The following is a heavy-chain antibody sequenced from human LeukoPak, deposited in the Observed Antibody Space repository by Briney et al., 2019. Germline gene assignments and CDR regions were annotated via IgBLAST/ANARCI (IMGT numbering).Heavy chain of an antibody. CDR2: ITRDGSGT. Sequence: GGSLRLSCAASGFTFSNYWMHWVRQAPGKGLVWVSRITRDGSGTTYADSEKGRFTISRDNAKNTVYLQMNSLRAEDTAMYYCARDWNYAGDYWGQGTLVTVSS. V-gene: IGHV3-74*01. CDR3: ARDWNYAGDY. CDR1: GFTFSNYW. J-gene: IGHJ4*02. D-gene: IGHD1-7*01.